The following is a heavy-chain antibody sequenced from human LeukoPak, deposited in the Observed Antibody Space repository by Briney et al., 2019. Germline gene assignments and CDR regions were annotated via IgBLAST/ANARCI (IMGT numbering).Heavy chain of an antibody. J-gene: IGHJ6*03. CDR1: GYTFTSYG. CDR2: ISAYNGNT. CDR3: ARGHSSGWYIFHYMDV. D-gene: IGHD6-19*01. Sequence: GASVKVSCKASGYTFTSYGISWVRQAPGQGLEWMGWISAYNGNTNYAQKLQGRVTMTTDTSTSTAYMELSSLRSEDTAVYYCARGHSSGWYIFHYMDVWGKGTTVTVSS. V-gene: IGHV1-18*01.